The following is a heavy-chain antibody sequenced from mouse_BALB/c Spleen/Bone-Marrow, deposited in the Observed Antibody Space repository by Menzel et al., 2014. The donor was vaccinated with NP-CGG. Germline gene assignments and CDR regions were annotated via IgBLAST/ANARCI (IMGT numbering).Heavy chain of an antibody. V-gene: IGHV1-80*01. CDR2: IYPGDGDT. Sequence: QVTLKVCGAELVRPGSSVKISCKASGYAFSVYWMNWVKQRPGQGLEWIGQIYPGDGDTNYNGKFKGRATLTADKSSNTAYMQLSSLTSEDSAVYFCARGGISVDYWGQGTTLTVSS. CDR3: ARGGISVDY. CDR1: GYAFSVYW. J-gene: IGHJ2*01.